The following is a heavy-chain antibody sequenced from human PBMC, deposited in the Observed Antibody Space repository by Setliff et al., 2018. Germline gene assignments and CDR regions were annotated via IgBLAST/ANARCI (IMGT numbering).Heavy chain of an antibody. V-gene: IGHV3-33*01. Sequence: GGSLRLSCAASGFTFSSYGMHWVRQAPGKGLEWVAVIWYDGSNKYYADSVKGRFTISRDNSKNTLYLQMNSLRAEDTAVYFCARGWQVGSGWVGTVDIWGQGTMVTVSS. CDR3: ARGWQVGSGWVGTVDI. CDR2: IWYDGSNK. CDR1: GFTFSSYG. D-gene: IGHD1-26*01. J-gene: IGHJ3*02.